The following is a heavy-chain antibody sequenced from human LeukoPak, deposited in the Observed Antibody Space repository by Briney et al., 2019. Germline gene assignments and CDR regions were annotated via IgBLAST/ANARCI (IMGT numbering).Heavy chain of an antibody. Sequence: GGSLRLSCAASGFTFSSYAMSWVRQAPGKGLEWVSAISGSGGSTYYADSVKGRFTISRDNSENTLYLQMDSLRAEDTAVYYCAKGGHYTYFEYWGQGTLVTVSS. J-gene: IGHJ4*02. CDR3: AKGGHYTYFEY. V-gene: IGHV3-23*01. CDR1: GFTFSSYA. D-gene: IGHD3-3*01. CDR2: ISGSGGST.